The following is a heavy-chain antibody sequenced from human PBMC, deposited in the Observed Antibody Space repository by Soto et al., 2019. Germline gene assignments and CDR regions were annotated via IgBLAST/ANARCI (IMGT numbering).Heavy chain of an antibody. CDR1: GGSISSGDYY. D-gene: IGHD6-13*01. CDR2: IYYSGTT. V-gene: IGHV4-30-4*01. CDR3: ARDTLSSSWNHYYYYGMDV. Sequence: PSETLSLTCTVSGGSISSGDYYWSWIRQSPGKGLEWIGYIYYSGTTYYNPSLKSRVSISVDTSKNQFSLYLQMNSLRAEDTAVYYCARDTLSSSWNHYYYYGMDVWGQGTTVTVSS. J-gene: IGHJ6*02.